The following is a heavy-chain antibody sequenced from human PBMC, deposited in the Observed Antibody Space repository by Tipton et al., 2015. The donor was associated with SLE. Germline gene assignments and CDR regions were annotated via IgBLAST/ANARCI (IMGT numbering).Heavy chain of an antibody. Sequence: GSLRLSCATSGFTFSRFWMPWVRQAPGKGLVLVLRINSVGTTTYYAEPVKGRFTIARDNAKNTVYLQMRSLRGEDPALYYCVKLLKYCPTTSCLFGRCSGGNCYPDAFDVWGQGTRVSVSS. D-gene: IGHD2-15*01. J-gene: IGHJ3*01. V-gene: IGHV3-74*01. CDR1: GFTFSRFW. CDR2: INSVGTTT. CDR3: VKLLKYCPTTSCLFGRCSGGNCYPDAFDV.